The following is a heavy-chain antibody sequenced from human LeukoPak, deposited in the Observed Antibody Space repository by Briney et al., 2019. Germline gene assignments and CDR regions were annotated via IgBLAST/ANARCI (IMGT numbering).Heavy chain of an antibody. V-gene: IGHV4-59*01. D-gene: IGHD7-27*01. CDR3: ARDLGAYAFDI. CDR2: IYYSGST. J-gene: IGHJ3*02. CDR1: GGSISSYY. Sequence: SETLSLTCTVSGGSISSYYWSWIRQPPGKGLEWIGYIYYSGSTNYNPSLKSRVTISVDTSKNQFSLKLSSVTAADTAVYYCARDLGAYAFDIWGQGTMVTVSS.